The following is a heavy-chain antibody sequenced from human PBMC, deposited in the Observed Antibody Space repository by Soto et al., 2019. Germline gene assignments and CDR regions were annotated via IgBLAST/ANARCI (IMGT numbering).Heavy chain of an antibody. CDR3: ERAISGYVT. Sequence: QVQLVQSGAEVKKPGASVKISCKASGITYTTYTIHWVRQAPGQGLEWMGWINAGNGDTRYSQRFQGRVTLTRDTSATTNYMDLCSLRSEDTSIYYCERAISGYVTWGQGTLVTVSS. CDR1: GITYTTYT. CDR2: INAGNGDT. J-gene: IGHJ4*02. D-gene: IGHD5-12*01. V-gene: IGHV1-3*01.